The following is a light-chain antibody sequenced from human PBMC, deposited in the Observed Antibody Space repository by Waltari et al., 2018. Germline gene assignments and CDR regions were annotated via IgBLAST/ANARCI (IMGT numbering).Light chain of an antibody. J-gene: IGKJ2*01. Sequence: DVVMTQSPLSLHVTLGQPASISCMSSQSLCHSDGNTYFMWFHQRPGQSPRRLIYKVSYRESGVPDRFSGSGSDTDFTLKISRVEADDVGVYYCMQGTHWPYTFGQGTRLDIK. CDR1: QSLCHSDGNTY. V-gene: IGKV2-30*02. CDR2: KVS. CDR3: MQGTHWPYT.